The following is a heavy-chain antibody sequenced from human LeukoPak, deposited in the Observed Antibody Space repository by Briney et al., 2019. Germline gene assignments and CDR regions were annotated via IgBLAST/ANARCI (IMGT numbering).Heavy chain of an antibody. CDR1: GGSISSGGYY. J-gene: IGHJ4*02. V-gene: IGHV3-23*01. CDR2: ISGSGGST. Sequence: ETLSLTCTVSGGSISSGGYYWSWVRQAPGKGLEWVSAISGSGGSTYYADSVKGRFTISRDNSKNTLYLQMNSLRAEDTAVYYCAKDPGVVPAAPYYFDFWGQGTLVTVSS. CDR3: AKDPGVVPAAPYYFDF. D-gene: IGHD2-2*01.